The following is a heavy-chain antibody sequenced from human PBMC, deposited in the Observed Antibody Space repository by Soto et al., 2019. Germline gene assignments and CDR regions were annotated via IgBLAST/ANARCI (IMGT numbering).Heavy chain of an antibody. CDR1: GFTFSNYG. J-gene: IGHJ4*02. Sequence: GGSLRLSCAASGFTFSNYGMHWVRQAPGKWLEWVAFIWYDGGNKYYAESVKGRFTISRDNSKNTLYLQMNSLRAEDTAVYYCARDGDVNTGFGKDYWGQGTLVNVSS. V-gene: IGHV3-33*01. D-gene: IGHD3-16*01. CDR3: ARDGDVNTGFGKDY. CDR2: IWYDGGNK.